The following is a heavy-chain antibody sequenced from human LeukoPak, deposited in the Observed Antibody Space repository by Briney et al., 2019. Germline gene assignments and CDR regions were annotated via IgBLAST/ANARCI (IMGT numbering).Heavy chain of an antibody. CDR3: ARLKYYYDSSGYRAEYFQH. V-gene: IGHV4-61*05. CDR1: GGSISSNSYY. CDR2: IYYSGST. D-gene: IGHD3-22*01. J-gene: IGHJ1*01. Sequence: SETLSLTCTVSGGSISSNSYYWGWIRQSPGKGLEWIGYIYYSGSTNYNPSLKSRVTISVDTSKNQLSLKLSSVTAADTAVYYCARLKYYYDSSGYRAEYFQHWGQGTLVTASS.